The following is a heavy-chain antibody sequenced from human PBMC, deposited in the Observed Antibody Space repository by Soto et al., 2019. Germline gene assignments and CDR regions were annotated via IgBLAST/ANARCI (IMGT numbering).Heavy chain of an antibody. D-gene: IGHD4-17*01. Sequence: QVQLVESGGGVVQPGRSLRLSCAASGFTFSSYGMHWVRQAPGKGLEWVAVISYDGSNKYYADSVKGRFTISRDNSKNTLYLQMNSLRAEDTAVYYCAKRMTTVTTAYYYYGMDVWGQGTTVTVSS. CDR2: ISYDGSNK. CDR3: AKRMTTVTTAYYYYGMDV. J-gene: IGHJ6*02. V-gene: IGHV3-30*18. CDR1: GFTFSSYG.